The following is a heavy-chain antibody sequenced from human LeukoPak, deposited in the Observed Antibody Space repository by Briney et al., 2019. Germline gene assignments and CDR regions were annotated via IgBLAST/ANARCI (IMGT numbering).Heavy chain of an antibody. V-gene: IGHV1-46*01. CDR2: TNPSGGST. Sequence: ASVKVSCKASGYTFTSYYMHWVRQAPGQGLEWMGITNPSGGSTSYAQKFQGRVTMTRDTSTSTVYMELSSLRSEDTAVYYCARAYYGSGSEYYYYGMDVWGQRTTVTVSS. CDR1: GYTFTSYY. J-gene: IGHJ6*02. D-gene: IGHD3-10*01. CDR3: ARAYYGSGSEYYYYGMDV.